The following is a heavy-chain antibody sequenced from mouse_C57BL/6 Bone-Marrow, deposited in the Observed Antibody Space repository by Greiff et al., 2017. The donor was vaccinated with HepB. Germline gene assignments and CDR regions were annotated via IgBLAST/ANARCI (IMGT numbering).Heavy chain of an antibody. CDR2: IFPGSGST. Sequence: QVQLKESGPELVKPGASVKISCKASGYTFTDYYINWVKQRPGQGLEWIGWIFPGSGSTYYNEKFKGKATLTVDKSSSTAYMLLSSLTSEDSAVYFCARGGGYYYGSTPFDYWGQGTTLTVSS. CDR3: ARGGGYYYGSTPFDY. J-gene: IGHJ2*01. V-gene: IGHV1-75*01. D-gene: IGHD1-1*01. CDR1: GYTFTDYY.